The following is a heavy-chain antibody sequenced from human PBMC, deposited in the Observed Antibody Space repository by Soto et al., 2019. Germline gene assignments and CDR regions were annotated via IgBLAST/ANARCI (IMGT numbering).Heavy chain of an antibody. D-gene: IGHD3-16*02. CDR2: ISYEGSNT. V-gene: IGHV3-30-3*01. CDR3: ARDGDYVWGSYRWSDAFDI. CDR1: GFTFDTYG. Sequence: GGSLRLSCVASGFTFDTYGIHWVRQAPGKGLQWVALISYEGSNTYYADSVRGRFTISRDNAKNSLYLQMNSLRAEDTAVYYCARDGDYVWGSYRWSDAFDIWGQGTMVTVSS. J-gene: IGHJ3*02.